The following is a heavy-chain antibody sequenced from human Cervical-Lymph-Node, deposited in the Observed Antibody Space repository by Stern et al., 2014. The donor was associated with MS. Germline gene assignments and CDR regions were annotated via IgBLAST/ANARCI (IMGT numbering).Heavy chain of an antibody. V-gene: IGHV4-59*08. CDR3: ARGYTTSSGRPDY. CDR1: GGSTSSYY. Sequence: QVQLQQSGPGLVKPSETLSLTCTVSGGSTSSYYWSWIRQPPGKGLEWIGYISSSGGTKYNPSLKSRVTISVDPATNPFALNLSSVTAADAAVYYCARGYTTSSGRPDYWGQGTLVTVST. J-gene: IGHJ4*02. D-gene: IGHD6-6*01. CDR2: ISSSGGT.